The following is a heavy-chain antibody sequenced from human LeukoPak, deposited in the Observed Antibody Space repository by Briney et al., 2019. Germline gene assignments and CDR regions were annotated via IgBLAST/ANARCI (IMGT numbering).Heavy chain of an antibody. D-gene: IGHD6-13*01. Sequence: KPSETLSLTCTVSGGTISSSSYYWGLIRQPPGKRLEWIGSIYYSGSTYYNPSLKSRVTISVDTSKNQFSLKLSSVTAADTAVYYCARHGDRIAAAFDYWGQGTLVTVSS. CDR2: IYYSGST. CDR3: ARHGDRIAAAFDY. CDR1: GGTISSSSYY. V-gene: IGHV4-39*01. J-gene: IGHJ4*02.